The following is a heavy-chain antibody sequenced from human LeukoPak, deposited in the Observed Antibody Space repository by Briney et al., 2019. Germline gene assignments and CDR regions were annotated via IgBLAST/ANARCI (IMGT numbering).Heavy chain of an antibody. CDR1: GYTFTGYY. CDR2: INPNSGGT. Sequence: GASVKVSCKASGYTFTGYYMHWVRQAPGRGLEWMGWINPNSGGTNYAQKFQGRVTMTRDTSISTAYMELSRLRSDDTAVYYCAKDYQYFSSTSCYMAFDPWGQGTLVTVST. J-gene: IGHJ5*02. V-gene: IGHV1-2*02. D-gene: IGHD2-2*02. CDR3: AKDYQYFSSTSCYMAFDP.